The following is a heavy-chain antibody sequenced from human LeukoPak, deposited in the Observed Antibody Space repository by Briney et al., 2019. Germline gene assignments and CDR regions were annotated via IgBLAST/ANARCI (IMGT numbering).Heavy chain of an antibody. CDR3: AKSASYYYDSSGYYHY. D-gene: IGHD3-22*01. CDR1: GFPFNIYA. J-gene: IGHJ4*02. Sequence: GGSLRLSCAASGFPFNIYAMSWVRQAPGKGLELVSAISGSDTGTYYADSVKGRFTISRDTSKTTLYLQMNSLRADDTAVYYCAKSASYYYDSSGYYHYWGQGTLVTVSS. CDR2: ISGSDTGT. V-gene: IGHV3-23*01.